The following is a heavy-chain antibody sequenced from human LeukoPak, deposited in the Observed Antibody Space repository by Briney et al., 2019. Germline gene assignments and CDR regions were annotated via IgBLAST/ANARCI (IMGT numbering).Heavy chain of an antibody. V-gene: IGHV4-39*01. CDR2: ISYSGTT. J-gene: IGHJ3*02. CDR1: GGSINSYY. CDR3: ARHREIQYSGSPGEI. D-gene: IGHD1-26*01. Sequence: SETLSLTCTVSGGSINSYYWGRFRQPPGKGLEWVGSISYSGTTYYHPSLKNRVTISVDTSKTHFSLRLSSLTAADTAVFYCARHREIQYSGSPGEIWGQGTMVTVST.